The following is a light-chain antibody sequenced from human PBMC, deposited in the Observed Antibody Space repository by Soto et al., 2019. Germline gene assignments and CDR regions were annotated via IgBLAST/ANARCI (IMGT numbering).Light chain of an antibody. CDR2: EVS. CDR1: RSDVGGYNY. CDR3: SSYTSSSNYV. Sequence: QFVLTQPASVSGSPGQSFTIYCTGTRSDVGGYNYVSWYQQHPGKAPKLMIYEVSNRHSGVSNRFSGSKSGNTASLTISGLQDEDEADYYCSSYTSSSNYVIGTGTKVTV. V-gene: IGLV2-14*01. J-gene: IGLJ1*01.